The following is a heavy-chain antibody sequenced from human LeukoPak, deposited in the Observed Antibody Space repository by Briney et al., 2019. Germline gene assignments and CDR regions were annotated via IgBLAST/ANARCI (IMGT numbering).Heavy chain of an antibody. CDR3: AREHYDYVWGSYRVNWFDP. D-gene: IGHD3-16*02. J-gene: IGHJ5*02. CDR2: ISSSGSTI. V-gene: IGHV3-48*03. Sequence: GGSLRLSCAASGFTFSSYEVNWVRQAPGKGLEWVSYISSSGSTIYYADSVKGRFTISRDNAKNSLYLQMNSLRAEDTAVYYCAREHYDYVWGSYRVNWFDPWGQGTLVTVSS. CDR1: GFTFSSYE.